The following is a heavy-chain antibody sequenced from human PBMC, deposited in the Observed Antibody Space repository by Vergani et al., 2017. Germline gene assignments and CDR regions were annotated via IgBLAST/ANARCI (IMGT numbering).Heavy chain of an antibody. CDR1: GYTFTGYY. V-gene: IGHV1-2*05. CDR2: INPNSGGT. J-gene: IGHJ6*02. Sequence: QVQLVQSGAEVKKPGASVKVSCKASGYTFTGYYMHWVRQAPGQGLEWMGRINPNSGGTNYAQKFQGRVTMTRDTSISTAYMEVSRLRSDDTVVYYCSRVSKDPTYYYGSGSYRPNYGMDVWGQGTTVTVSS. CDR3: SRVSKDPTYYYGSGSYRPNYGMDV. D-gene: IGHD3-10*01.